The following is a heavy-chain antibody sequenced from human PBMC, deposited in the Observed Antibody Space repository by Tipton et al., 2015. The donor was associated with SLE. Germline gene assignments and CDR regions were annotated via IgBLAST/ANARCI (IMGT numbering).Heavy chain of an antibody. CDR2: IHFSGST. V-gene: IGHV4-59*11. J-gene: IGHJ4*02. CDR1: GASISSHY. Sequence: TLSLTCTVSGASISSHYWTWIRQSLGKGLEWIGYIHFSGSTNYNLSLKTRVTISVDTSKRHFSLKLTSVTAADTAVYYSAGAWQGYCSGGTCYVLDCWGQERLVTV. D-gene: IGHD2-15*01. CDR3: AGAWQGYCSGGTCYVLDC.